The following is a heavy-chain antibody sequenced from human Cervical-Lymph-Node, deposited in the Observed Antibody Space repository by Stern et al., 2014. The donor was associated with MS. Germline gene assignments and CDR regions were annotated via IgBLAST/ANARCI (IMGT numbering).Heavy chain of an antibody. V-gene: IGHV1-69*09. J-gene: IGHJ4*02. Sequence: VQLVESGAEVKKPGSSVKVSCKASGGTFSTYAISWVRQAPGQGLEWMGRIIPILVIRNYAQKVQGRVTITADKSTSTAYMELSSLRSEDTAVYYCARERGSGSYVDYWGQGTLVTVSS. CDR2: IIPILVIR. CDR3: ARERGSGSYVDY. D-gene: IGHD3-10*01. CDR1: GGTFSTYA.